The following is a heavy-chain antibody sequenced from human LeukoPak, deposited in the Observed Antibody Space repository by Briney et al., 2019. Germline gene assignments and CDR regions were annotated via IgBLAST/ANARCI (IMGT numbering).Heavy chain of an antibody. V-gene: IGHV3-15*01. Sequence: TGGSLRLSCAASGFTFSNAWMSWVRQAPGKGLEWVGRIKSKTDGGTTDYAAPVKGRFTISRDGSKNTLYLQMNSLKTEDTAVYYCTTGRGDYYYYYYMDVWGKGTTVTVSS. CDR3: TTGRGDYYYYYYMDV. D-gene: IGHD4-17*01. J-gene: IGHJ6*03. CDR2: IKSKTDGGTT. CDR1: GFTFSNAW.